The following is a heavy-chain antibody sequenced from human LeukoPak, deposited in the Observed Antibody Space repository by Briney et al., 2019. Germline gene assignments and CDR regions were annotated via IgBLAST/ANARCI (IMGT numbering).Heavy chain of an antibody. CDR2: ISYSGST. D-gene: IGHD6-13*01. CDR3: ARGIAAARYDAFDI. J-gene: IGHJ3*02. CDR1: GGSISSYY. V-gene: IGHV4-59*01. Sequence: PSETLSLTCTVSGGSISSYYWSWIRQPPGKGLEWIGHISYSGSTNYNPSLKSRVTISVDTSKNQFSLKLSSVTAADTAVYYCARGIAAARYDAFDIWGQGTMVTVSS.